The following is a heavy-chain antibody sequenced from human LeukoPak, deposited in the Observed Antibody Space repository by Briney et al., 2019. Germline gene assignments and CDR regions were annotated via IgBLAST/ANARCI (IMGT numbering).Heavy chain of an antibody. CDR3: ARVGYYSSGPFSYFDY. CDR2: ISGGNGAT. D-gene: IGHD3-10*01. V-gene: IGHV3-23*01. Sequence: TGGSLRLSCAASGFTFSSYAMTWVRQAPGKGLEWVSGISGGNGATYYADSVKGRFTISRDSSENTLYLQMNSLRVEDTAVYYCARVGYYSSGPFSYFDYWGQGTLVTVSS. J-gene: IGHJ4*02. CDR1: GFTFSSYA.